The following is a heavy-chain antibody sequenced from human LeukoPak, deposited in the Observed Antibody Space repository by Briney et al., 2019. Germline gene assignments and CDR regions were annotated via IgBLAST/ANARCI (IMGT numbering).Heavy chain of an antibody. Sequence: GGSLRLSCGVSGITLSNYGMGWVRQAPGKGLEWVAGLSGSAGGTNYADSVKGRFTISRGNSKNTLFLQMDRLRAEDTAVYFCAKRGVVVRVFLVGFHKEAYYFDSWGQGAQVTVSS. V-gene: IGHV3-23*01. J-gene: IGHJ4*02. D-gene: IGHD3-16*02. CDR1: GITLSNYG. CDR2: LSGSAGGT. CDR3: AKRGVVVRVFLVGFHKEAYYFDS.